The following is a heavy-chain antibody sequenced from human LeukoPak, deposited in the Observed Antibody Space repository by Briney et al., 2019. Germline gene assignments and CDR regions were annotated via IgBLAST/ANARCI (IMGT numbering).Heavy chain of an antibody. CDR3: AREILAPGKTHDY. Sequence: PSETLSLTCAVSGGSISSSNWWSWVRQAPGKGLEWVSAISGSGGSTYYADSVKGRFTISRDNSKNTLFLQINSLRAEDTAVYYCAREILAPGKTHDYWGQGTLVTVSS. J-gene: IGHJ4*02. V-gene: IGHV3-23*01. CDR1: GGSISSSN. CDR2: ISGSGGST.